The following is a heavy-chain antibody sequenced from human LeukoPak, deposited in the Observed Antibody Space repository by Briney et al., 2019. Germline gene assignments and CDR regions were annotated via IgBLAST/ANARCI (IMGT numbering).Heavy chain of an antibody. D-gene: IGHD3-9*01. CDR3: ARDPGDNYDILTGPDF. CDR2: IKQDGSEK. CDR1: GFTFSSYW. V-gene: IGHV3-7*01. Sequence: GGSLRLSCAASGFTFSSYWMSWVRQAPGKGLEWVANIKQDGSEKYYVDSVKGRFTISRDNAKNSLYLQMNSLRAEDTAVYYCARDPGDNYDILTGPDFWGQGTLVTVSS. J-gene: IGHJ4*02.